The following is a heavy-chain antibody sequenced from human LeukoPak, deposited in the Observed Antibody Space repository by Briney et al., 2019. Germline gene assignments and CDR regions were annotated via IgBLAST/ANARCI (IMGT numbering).Heavy chain of an antibody. J-gene: IGHJ4*02. V-gene: IGHV3-11*01. Sequence: GGSLRLSCAASGFTFSDYYMSWIRQAPGKGLEWVSYISSSGSTIYYADSVKGRFTISRDNAKNSLYLQMNSLRAEDTAVYYCAKRPNYDSYFDYWGQGTLVTVSS. CDR2: ISSSGSTI. D-gene: IGHD3-22*01. CDR3: AKRPNYDSYFDY. CDR1: GFTFSDYY.